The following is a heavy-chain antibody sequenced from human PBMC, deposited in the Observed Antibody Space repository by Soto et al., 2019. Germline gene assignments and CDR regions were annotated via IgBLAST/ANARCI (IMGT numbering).Heavy chain of an antibody. CDR3: VRDVGLHFSFDS. Sequence: QVRLQESGPGLVKPSQTLSLTCTVSSASISSGDYYWSWIRQPPGKGLEWLGYIQYSGSTYYNPSLKSRLAMSVDTSKRKFSIHLSSVTAADTAVYYCVRDVGLHFSFDSWGQGTLVTVSS. CDR2: IQYSGST. J-gene: IGHJ4*02. CDR1: SASISSGDYY. D-gene: IGHD3-3*02. V-gene: IGHV4-30-4*01.